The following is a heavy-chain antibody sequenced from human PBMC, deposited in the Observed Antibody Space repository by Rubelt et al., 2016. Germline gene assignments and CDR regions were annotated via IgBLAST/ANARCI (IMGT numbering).Heavy chain of an antibody. V-gene: IGHV1-2*02. CDR3: ARRAGTPLDY. CDR2: INPNSGGT. Sequence: RGLEWMGWINPNSGGTNYAQKFQGRVTMTRNTSISTAYMELSSLRSEDTAVYYCARRAGTPLDYWGQGTTVTVSS. J-gene: IGHJ4*03. D-gene: IGHD1-7*01.